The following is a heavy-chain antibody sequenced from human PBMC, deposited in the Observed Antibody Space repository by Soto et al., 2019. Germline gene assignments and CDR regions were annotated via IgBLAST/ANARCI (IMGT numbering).Heavy chain of an antibody. CDR1: GFSLSTGVG. J-gene: IGHJ4*02. Sequence: QITLKESGPTLVKPTQTLTLTCTFSGFSLSTGVGVGWIRQPPGKALECLALIYWDDDKRYSSSLKSRLTITKDASKHQVVLIMTNMDPVDTATYYSAHKSYYGSGSLDYCGQGILVTVSS. D-gene: IGHD3-10*01. CDR2: IYWDDDK. V-gene: IGHV2-5*02. CDR3: AHKSYYGSGSLDY.